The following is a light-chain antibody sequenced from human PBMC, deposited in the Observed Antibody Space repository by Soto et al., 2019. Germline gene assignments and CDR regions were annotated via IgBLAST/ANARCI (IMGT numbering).Light chain of an antibody. Sequence: TGMPQSPATLSVSPGERVTVSCRASQSVNTTLAWYQQKPGQGPRLLVYGASTRATGVPLRFSGSGSGTEFALTISSLHSEDLAVDHCQQYNDWPPAFGQGTKVESK. CDR1: QSVNTT. V-gene: IGKV3-15*01. J-gene: IGKJ1*01. CDR2: GAS. CDR3: QQYNDWPPA.